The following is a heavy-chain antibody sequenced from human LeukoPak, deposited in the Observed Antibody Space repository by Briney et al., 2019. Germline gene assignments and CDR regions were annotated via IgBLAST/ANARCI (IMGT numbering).Heavy chain of an antibody. V-gene: IGHV3-7*01. CDR2: IKADGSEE. D-gene: IGHD1-1*01. Sequence: GGSLRLSCAASGFTFNNYGMHWVRQAPGKGLEWVANIKADGSEEHYVDSVKGRFAISRDNAKNSLHLQMNNLRVEDTAVYYCASAWNDGNNYWGQGTLVTVSS. CDR3: ASAWNDGNNY. CDR1: GFTFNNYG. J-gene: IGHJ4*02.